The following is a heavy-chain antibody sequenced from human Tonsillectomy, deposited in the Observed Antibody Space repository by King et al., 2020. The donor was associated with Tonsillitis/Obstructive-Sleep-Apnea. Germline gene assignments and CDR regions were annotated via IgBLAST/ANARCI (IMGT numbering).Heavy chain of an antibody. D-gene: IGHD4-23*01. V-gene: IGHV3-33*01. CDR3: ARDRQTTVVTPGWFDP. CDR1: GFTFSSYG. Sequence: VQLVESGGGVVQPGRSLRLSCAASGFTFSSYGMHWVRQAPGKGLEWVAVIWYDGSNKYYADSVKGRLTISRDNSKNTLYLQMNSLRAEDTAVYYCARDRQTTVVTPGWFDPWGQGTLVTVSS. CDR2: IWYDGSNK. J-gene: IGHJ5*02.